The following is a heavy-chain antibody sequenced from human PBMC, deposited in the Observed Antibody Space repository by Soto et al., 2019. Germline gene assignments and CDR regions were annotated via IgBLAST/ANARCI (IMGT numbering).Heavy chain of an antibody. Sequence: SEDLSLPWTVSGGFLRRGGYLWSWIRQHPGKGLEWIGYIYYSGSTYYNPSLKSRVTISVDTSKNQFSLKLSSVTAADTAVYYCARWYSSSWLYYFDYWAQGTLVTVSS. CDR2: IYYSGST. D-gene: IGHD6-13*01. V-gene: IGHV4-31*02. CDR1: GGFLRRGGYL. J-gene: IGHJ4*02. CDR3: ARWYSSSWLYYFDY.